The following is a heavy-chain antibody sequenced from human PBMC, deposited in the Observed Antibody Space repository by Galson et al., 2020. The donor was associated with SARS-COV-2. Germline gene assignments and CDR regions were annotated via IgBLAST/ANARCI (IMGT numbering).Heavy chain of an antibody. J-gene: IGHJ3*02. Sequence: SETLSLTCAVYGGSFSGYYWSWIRQPPGKGLEWIGEINHSGSTNYNPSLKSRVTISVDTSKNQFSLKLSSVTAADTAVYYCARFPYYYDPENAFDIWGQGTMVTVSS. CDR2: INHSGST. CDR1: GGSFSGYY. CDR3: ARFPYYYDPENAFDI. V-gene: IGHV4-34*01. D-gene: IGHD3-22*01.